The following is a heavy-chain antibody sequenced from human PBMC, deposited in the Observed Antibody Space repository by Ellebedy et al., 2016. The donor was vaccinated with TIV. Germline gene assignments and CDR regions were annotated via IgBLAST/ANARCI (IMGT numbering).Heavy chain of an antibody. Sequence: GESLKISCAASGFTFINAWMSWVRQAPGKGLEWVGRIKSKTDGGTTDYGAPVKGRFTISRDDSKNTLYLQMDSLKTEDTAVYYCAKRVTMVREVITYYHYAMDVWGQGTTVTVSS. CDR3: AKRVTMVREVITYYHYAMDV. D-gene: IGHD3-10*01. CDR2: IKSKTDGGTT. CDR1: GFTFINAW. J-gene: IGHJ6*02. V-gene: IGHV3-15*01.